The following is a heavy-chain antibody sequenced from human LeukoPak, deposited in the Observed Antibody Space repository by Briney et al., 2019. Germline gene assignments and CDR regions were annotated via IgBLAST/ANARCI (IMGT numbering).Heavy chain of an antibody. CDR1: GFTFSSYT. D-gene: IGHD2-2*01. J-gene: IGHJ6*02. Sequence: GGSLRLSCAASGFTFSSYTIHWARQAPGKGLEWVAVISYDGSNKNYADSVKGRFTISRDNSKNMLYLQMDSLRADDTAVYYCARDLYSSSNYGMDVWGQGTTVTVSS. CDR2: ISYDGSNK. CDR3: ARDLYSSSNYGMDV. V-gene: IGHV3-30*04.